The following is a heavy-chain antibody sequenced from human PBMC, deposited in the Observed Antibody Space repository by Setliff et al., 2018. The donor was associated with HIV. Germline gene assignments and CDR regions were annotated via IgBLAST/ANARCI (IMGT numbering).Heavy chain of an antibody. Sequence: GGSLRLSCAASGFPFSTYAMNWVRQAPGKGLDWVSAISSSGGSTYYADSVKGRFTISRDNSKNTLYLQMDGLRAEDTAVYYCAKDKGGYNWNYFDYWGPGTQVTVSS. CDR1: GFPFSTYA. CDR3: AKDKGGYNWNYFDY. V-gene: IGHV3-23*01. D-gene: IGHD1-20*01. J-gene: IGHJ4*02. CDR2: ISSSGGST.